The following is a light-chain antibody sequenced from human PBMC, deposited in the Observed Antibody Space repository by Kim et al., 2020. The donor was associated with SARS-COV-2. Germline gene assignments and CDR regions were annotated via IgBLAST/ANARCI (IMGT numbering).Light chain of an antibody. V-gene: IGLV2-11*01. Sequence: QSVTISCTRTSSDVGGYNYVSWYQQHPGKAPKLMIYDVSKRPSGVPDRFSGSKSGNTASLTISGLQAEDEADYYCCSYAGSYTFYVFGTGTKVTVL. J-gene: IGLJ1*01. CDR3: CSYAGSYTFYV. CDR2: DVS. CDR1: SSDVGGYNY.